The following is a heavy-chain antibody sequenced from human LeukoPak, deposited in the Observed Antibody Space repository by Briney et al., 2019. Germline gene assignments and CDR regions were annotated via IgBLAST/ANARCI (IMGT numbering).Heavy chain of an antibody. V-gene: IGHV3-48*03. D-gene: IGHD3-10*01. Sequence: GGSLRLSCAASGFTFSSYEMNWVRQAPGQGLEWVSYISSSGSTIYYADSVKGRFTISRDNAKNSLYLQMNSLRAEDTAVYYCARVSGGYYGSGQSDYWGQGTLVTVSS. CDR3: ARVSGGYYGSGQSDY. CDR2: ISSSGSTI. J-gene: IGHJ4*02. CDR1: GFTFSSYE.